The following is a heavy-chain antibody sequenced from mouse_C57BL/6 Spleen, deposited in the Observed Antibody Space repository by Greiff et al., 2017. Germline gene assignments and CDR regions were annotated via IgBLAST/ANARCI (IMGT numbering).Heavy chain of an antibody. CDR1: GFSINSDCY. V-gene: IGHV3-3*01. J-gene: IGHJ1*03. CDR3: ARDALRSGYFDV. Sequence: EVKLVESGPSLVRPSQTLSLTCTVTGFSINSDCYWIWIRQFPGNKLEYIGYTFYSGITYYNPSLESRTYITRDTSKIQFSLKLSSVTTEDTATYYCARDALRSGYFDVWGTGTTVTVSS. CDR2: TFYSGIT. D-gene: IGHD1-1*01.